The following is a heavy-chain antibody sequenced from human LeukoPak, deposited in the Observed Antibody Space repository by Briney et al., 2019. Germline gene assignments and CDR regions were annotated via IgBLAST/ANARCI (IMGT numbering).Heavy chain of an antibody. CDR2: IYSDGST. CDR3: AKAGGSYYYYMDV. D-gene: IGHD1-26*01. J-gene: IGHJ6*03. CDR1: GFTVSSTY. Sequence: GGSLRLSCAASGFTVSSTYMSWVRQAPWKGLEWVSVIYSDGSTYYADSVKGRFTISRDNSKNTLYLQMNSLRAEDTAVYYCAKAGGSYYYYMDVWGKGTTVTVSS. V-gene: IGHV3-53*01.